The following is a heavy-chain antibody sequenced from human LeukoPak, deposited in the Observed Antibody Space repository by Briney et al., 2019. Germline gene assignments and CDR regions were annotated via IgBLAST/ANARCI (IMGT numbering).Heavy chain of an antibody. CDR1: GGSFSGYY. J-gene: IGHJ4*02. CDR3: AREGRGKVHY. CDR2: INHSGST. V-gene: IGHV4-34*01. D-gene: IGHD4-23*01. Sequence: PSETLSLTCAVYGGSFSGYYWSWIRQPPGKGLEWIGEINHSGSTNYNPSLKSRVTISVDTSKNQFSLKLSSVTAADTAVYYCAREGRGKVHYWGQGTLVTVSS.